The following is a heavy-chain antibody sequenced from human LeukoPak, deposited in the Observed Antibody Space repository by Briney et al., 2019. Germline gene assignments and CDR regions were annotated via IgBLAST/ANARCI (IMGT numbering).Heavy chain of an antibody. Sequence: SETLSLTRTVSGGSISSRSYYWVWIRQPPGKGLEWMGSVYYTGTTYYKPSLKSRLTISVDTFNNQFSLRLTSVTAADTAVYYCARAHLATIVAPFDYWGQGTLVTVSS. J-gene: IGHJ4*02. CDR2: VYYTGTT. CDR1: GGSISSRSYY. V-gene: IGHV4-39*07. CDR3: ARAHLATIVAPFDY. D-gene: IGHD5-12*01.